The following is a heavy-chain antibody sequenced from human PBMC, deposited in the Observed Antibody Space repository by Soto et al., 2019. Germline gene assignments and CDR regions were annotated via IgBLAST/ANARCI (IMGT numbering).Heavy chain of an antibody. CDR1: GGSISSGDYY. J-gene: IGHJ3*02. D-gene: IGHD3-10*01. V-gene: IGHV4-30-4*02. CDR2: IYYSGST. Sequence: PSETLSLTCTVSGGSISSGDYYWSWIRQPPGKGLGWIGSIYYSGSTYYNPSLKSRVTISVDTSKNQFSLKLSSVTAADTAVYYCARVWGGAFDIWGQGTMVTVSS. CDR3: ARVWGGAFDI.